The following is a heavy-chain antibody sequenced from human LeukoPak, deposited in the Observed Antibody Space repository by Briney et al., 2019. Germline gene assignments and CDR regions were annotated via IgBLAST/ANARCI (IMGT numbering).Heavy chain of an antibody. CDR2: INPGGSST. J-gene: IGHJ4*02. CDR1: GFTFSSYW. D-gene: IGHD3-3*01. CDR3: ARGFWSGYSFDY. Sequence: GGSLRLSCAASGFTFSSYWMHWVRQVPGKGLVWVSRINPGGSSTAYADSVKGRFTISRDNAKNSLYLQMNSLRDEDTAVYYCARGFWSGYSFDYWGQGTLVTVSS. V-gene: IGHV3-74*01.